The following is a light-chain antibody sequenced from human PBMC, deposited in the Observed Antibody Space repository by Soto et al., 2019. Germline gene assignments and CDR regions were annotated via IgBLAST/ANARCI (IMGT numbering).Light chain of an antibody. J-gene: IGKJ2*01. Sequence: DIQMTQSPSSLSASVGDRVTITCRASQSISSYLNWYQQKPGKAPKFLIYVASTLQSGVPSRFSGSCSGTEFTLTITSLQPEDFATYYCQQSYRSPYTFGQGTKLEI. CDR3: QQSYRSPYT. CDR2: VAS. CDR1: QSISSY. V-gene: IGKV1-39*01.